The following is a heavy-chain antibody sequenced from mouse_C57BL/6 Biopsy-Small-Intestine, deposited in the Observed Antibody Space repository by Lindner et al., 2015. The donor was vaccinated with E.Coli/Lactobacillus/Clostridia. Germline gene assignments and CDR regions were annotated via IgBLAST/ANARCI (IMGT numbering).Heavy chain of an antibody. CDR3: ARPYYYAMDY. Sequence: VQLQESGGGLVKPGGSLKLSCAASGFTFSDYGMHWVRQAPEKGLEWVAYISSGGSTIYYADKVKGRFTISRDNAKNTLFLQMTSLRSEDTAMYYCARPYYYAMDYWGQGTSVTVSS. CDR2: ISSGGSTI. J-gene: IGHJ4*01. CDR1: GFTFSDYG. V-gene: IGHV5-17*01.